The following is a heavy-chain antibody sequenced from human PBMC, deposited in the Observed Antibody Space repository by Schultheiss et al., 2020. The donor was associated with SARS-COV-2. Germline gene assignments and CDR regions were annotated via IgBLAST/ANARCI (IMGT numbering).Heavy chain of an antibody. V-gene: IGHV3-23*01. D-gene: IGHD3-16*02. CDR3: AIYDYVWGSYRTFAY. CDR2: ISGSGGST. CDR1: GFTFINAW. Sequence: GGSLRLSCAASGFTFINAWMSWVRQAPGKGLEWVSAISGSGGSTYYADSVKGRFTISRDNSKNTLYLQMNSLRAEDTAVYYCAIYDYVWGSYRTFAYWGQGTLVTVSS. J-gene: IGHJ4*02.